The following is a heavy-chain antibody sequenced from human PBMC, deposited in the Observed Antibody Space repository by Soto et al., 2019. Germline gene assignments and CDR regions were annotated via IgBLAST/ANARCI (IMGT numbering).Heavy chain of an antibody. Sequence: VGPLRLSCGAAGVTCSSYAMSWVRQAPGKGLEWVSAISGSGGSTYYADSVKGRFTISRDNSKNTLYLQMNSLRAEDTAVYYCAKDLEPILRYFDWLAGGMDVWGQGTTVTVSS. J-gene: IGHJ6*02. V-gene: IGHV3-23*01. CDR2: ISGSGGST. CDR3: AKDLEPILRYFDWLAGGMDV. D-gene: IGHD3-9*01. CDR1: GVTCSSYA.